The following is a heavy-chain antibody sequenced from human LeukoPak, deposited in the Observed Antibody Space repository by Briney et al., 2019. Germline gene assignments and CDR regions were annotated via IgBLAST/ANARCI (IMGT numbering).Heavy chain of an antibody. CDR2: ISSSGSTI. V-gene: IGHV3-11*01. Sequence: GGSLRLSCAASGFTFSDYYMSWIRQAPGKGLEWVSYISSSGSTIYYADSVKGRFTISRDNSKSTLSLQMNSLRAEDTAIYYCATYRQVLLPFESWGQGTLVTVSS. CDR1: GFTFSDYY. CDR3: ATYRQVLLPFES. D-gene: IGHD2-8*02. J-gene: IGHJ4*02.